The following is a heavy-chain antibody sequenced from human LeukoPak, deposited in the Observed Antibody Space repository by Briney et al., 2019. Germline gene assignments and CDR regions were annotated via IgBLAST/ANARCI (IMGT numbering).Heavy chain of an antibody. Sequence: GGSLRLSCAASGFIFSNAWMSWVRQAPGKGLECVGRIKSKSDGGTTEYAAPVKGRFSISRDDSKNTLYLQMNSLKTDDTAVYYCTFYTSGRLDIRGQGSMVTVSS. J-gene: IGHJ3*02. CDR2: IKSKSDGGTT. D-gene: IGHD3-10*01. V-gene: IGHV3-15*01. CDR3: TFYTSGRLDI. CDR1: GFIFSNAW.